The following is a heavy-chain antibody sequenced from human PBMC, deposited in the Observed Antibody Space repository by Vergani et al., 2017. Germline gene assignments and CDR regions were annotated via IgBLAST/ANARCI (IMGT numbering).Heavy chain of an antibody. CDR1: GFTFSSYA. CDR3: AKDCSSTSCYNAFDI. J-gene: IGHJ3*02. CDR2: IYSGGSST. Sequence: EVQLLASGGGLVQPGGSLRLSCAASGFTFSSYAMSWVRPAPGKGLEWVSVIYSGGSSTYYADSVKGRFTISRDNSKNTLYLQMNSLRAEDTAVYYCAKDCSSTSCYNAFDIWGQGTMVTVSS. D-gene: IGHD2-2*02. V-gene: IGHV3-23*03.